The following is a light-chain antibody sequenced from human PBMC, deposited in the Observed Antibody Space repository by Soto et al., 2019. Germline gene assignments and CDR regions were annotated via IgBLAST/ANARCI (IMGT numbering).Light chain of an antibody. CDR1: RSDVGVYNY. CDR3: CSYARSNNFV. Sequence: QSALTQPPSASGSPGQSVTVSCTGTRSDVGVYNYVSWYRQHPGKAPKLLISEVNKRPSGVPDRFSGSKSGNTASLTVSGLQPEDEADYYCCSYARSNNFVFGTGTKVTVL. V-gene: IGLV2-8*01. J-gene: IGLJ1*01. CDR2: EVN.